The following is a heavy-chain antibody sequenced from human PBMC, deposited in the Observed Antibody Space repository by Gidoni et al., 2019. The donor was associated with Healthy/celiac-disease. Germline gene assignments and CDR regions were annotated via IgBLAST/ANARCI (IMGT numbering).Heavy chain of an antibody. V-gene: IGHV3-33*01. J-gene: IGHJ6*02. CDR1: GFTFSSYG. D-gene: IGHD3-3*01. Sequence: QVQLVESGGGVVQPGRSLRLSCAASGFTFSSYGMHWVRQAPGKGLEWVAVIWYDGSNKYYADSVKGRFTISRDNSKNTLYLQMNSLRAEDTAVYYCARERGDTIIGVWNYYGMDVWGQGTTVTVSS. CDR2: IWYDGSNK. CDR3: ARERGDTIIGVWNYYGMDV.